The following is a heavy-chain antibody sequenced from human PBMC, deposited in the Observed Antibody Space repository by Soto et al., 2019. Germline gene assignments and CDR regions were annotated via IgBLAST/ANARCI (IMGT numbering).Heavy chain of an antibody. CDR2: IYYSGST. V-gene: IGHV4-59*01. Sequence: QVQLQESGPGLVKPSETLSLTCTVSGGSISSYYWSWIRQPPGKGLEWIGYIYYSGSTNYNPSLKSRVIISIDTSKNPFALPLSSVTAADTAVSYCARTAIAARPDVWGQGTLVTVSS. D-gene: IGHD6-6*01. CDR1: GGSISSYY. CDR3: ARTAIAARPDV. J-gene: IGHJ4*02.